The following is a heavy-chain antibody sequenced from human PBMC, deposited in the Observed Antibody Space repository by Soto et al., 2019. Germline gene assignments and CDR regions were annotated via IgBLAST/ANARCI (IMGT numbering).Heavy chain of an antibody. V-gene: IGHV1-2*04. CDR3: ARGSSRDDSSGYEGPFDY. CDR2: INPNSGGT. D-gene: IGHD3-22*01. CDR1: GYTFTGYY. Sequence: ASVKVSCKASGYTFTGYYMHWVRQAPGQGLEWMGWINPNSGGTNYAQKFQGWVTMTRDTSISTAYMELSRLRSDDTAVYYCARGSSRDDSSGYEGPFDYWGQGTLVTVSS. J-gene: IGHJ4*02.